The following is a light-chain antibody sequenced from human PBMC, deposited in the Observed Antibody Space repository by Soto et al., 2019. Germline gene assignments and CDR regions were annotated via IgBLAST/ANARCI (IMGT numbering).Light chain of an antibody. CDR2: DVS. J-gene: IGKJ1*01. CDR3: QQSNLHSPAT. Sequence: DIQMTQSPSSLSASVGDRVTITCRASQNIGRWLAWYQQKSGKAPKLMIYDVSTLISGVPSRFSGSGSGTEFTLTIPSLQPDDFTTYYCQQSNLHSPATFGPGTLVEIK. V-gene: IGKV1-5*01. CDR1: QNIGRW.